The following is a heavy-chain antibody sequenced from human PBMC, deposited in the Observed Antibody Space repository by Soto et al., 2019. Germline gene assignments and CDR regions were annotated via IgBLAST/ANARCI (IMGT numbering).Heavy chain of an antibody. CDR1: GDSVSSNSAA. D-gene: IGHD6-13*01. CDR2: TYYRSKWYN. J-gene: IGHJ5*02. Sequence: TLSLTCAISGDSVSSNSAAWNWIRQSPSRGLEWLGRTYYRSKWYNDYAISVKSRITINPDTSKNQFSLQLNSVTPEDTAVYYCARVSYSSSWFNWFDPWGQGTLVTVSS. V-gene: IGHV6-1*01. CDR3: ARVSYSSSWFNWFDP.